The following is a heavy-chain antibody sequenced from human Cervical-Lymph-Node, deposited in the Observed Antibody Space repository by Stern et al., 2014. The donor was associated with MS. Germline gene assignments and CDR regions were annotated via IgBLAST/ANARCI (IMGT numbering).Heavy chain of an antibody. CDR3: ARAVGYSGYDYFDY. CDR1: GGTFSSYA. V-gene: IGHV1-69*01. J-gene: IGHJ4*02. CDR2: IIPIFGTT. D-gene: IGHD5-12*01. Sequence: VQLVESGAEVKKPGSSVKVSCKASGGTFSSYAISWVRQAPGQGLEWMGGIIPIFGTTNYAQKFQGRVTITADESTSTAYMEVSSLRSEDTAVYYCARAVGYSGYDYFDYWGQGTLVTVSS.